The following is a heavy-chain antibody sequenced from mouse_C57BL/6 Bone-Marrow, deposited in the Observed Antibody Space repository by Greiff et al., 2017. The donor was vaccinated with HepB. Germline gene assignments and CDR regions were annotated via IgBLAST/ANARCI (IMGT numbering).Heavy chain of an antibody. CDR2: IEPETGGT. CDR1: GYTFTDYE. J-gene: IGHJ3*01. D-gene: IGHD1-2*01. CDR3: TRGLLRQGFAY. Sequence: VQLVESGAELVRPGASVTLSCKASGYTFTDYEMHWVKQTPVHGLEWIGAIEPETGGTAYNQKFKGKAILTADKSSSTAYMELRSLTSEDSAVYYCTRGLLRQGFAYWGQGTLVTVSA. V-gene: IGHV1-15*01.